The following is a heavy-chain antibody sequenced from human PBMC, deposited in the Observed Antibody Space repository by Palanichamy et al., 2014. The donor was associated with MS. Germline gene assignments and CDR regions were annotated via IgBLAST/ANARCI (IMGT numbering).Heavy chain of an antibody. D-gene: IGHD1-26*01. Sequence: EVQLVESGGGLVQPGGSLRLSCAASGFIFSDFYMGLGPPGLQGRGLEWIGRSRNKVNNYSPEYAASVKGRFTISRDDSKKSLYLQMDSLQIEDTALYYCARDEGGTYIHWGQGTLVTVSS. CDR1: GFIFSDFY. CDR3: ARDEGGTYIH. CDR2: SRNKVNNYSP. J-gene: IGHJ4*02. V-gene: IGHV3-72*01.